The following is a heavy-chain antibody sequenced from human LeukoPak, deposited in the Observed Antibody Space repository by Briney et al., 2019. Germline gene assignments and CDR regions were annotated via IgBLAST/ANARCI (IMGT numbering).Heavy chain of an antibody. CDR2: ISAYNGNT. CDR3: ASTSYYYDSSGYYY. Sequence: ASVKVSCKASGYTFTSYGISWVRQAPGQELEWMGWISAYNGNTNYAQKLQGRVTMTTDTSTSTAYMELRSLRSDDTAVYYCASTSYYYDSSGYYYWGQGTLVTVSS. D-gene: IGHD3-22*01. J-gene: IGHJ4*02. CDR1: GYTFTSYG. V-gene: IGHV1-18*01.